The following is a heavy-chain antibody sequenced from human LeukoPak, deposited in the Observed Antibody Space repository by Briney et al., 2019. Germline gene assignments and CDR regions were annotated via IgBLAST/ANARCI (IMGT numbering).Heavy chain of an antibody. J-gene: IGHJ5*02. Sequence: EASVKVSCKASGGTFSSYAISWVRQAPGQGLEWMGGIIPIFGTANYAQKFQGRVTITTDESTSTAYMELSSLRSEDTAVYYCARDDYYDSSGQNWFDPWGQGTLVTVSS. CDR3: ARDDYYDSSGQNWFDP. CDR2: IIPIFGTA. CDR1: GGTFSSYA. D-gene: IGHD3-22*01. V-gene: IGHV1-69*05.